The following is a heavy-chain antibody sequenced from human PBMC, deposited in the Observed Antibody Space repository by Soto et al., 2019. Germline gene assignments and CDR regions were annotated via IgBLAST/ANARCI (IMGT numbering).Heavy chain of an antibody. CDR3: ARDRPLRFLKWNSGYYFDY. V-gene: IGHV1-18*04. D-gene: IGHD3-3*01. CDR1: GYTFTSYG. Sequence: QVQLVQSGAEVKKPGASVKVSCKASGYTFTSYGISWVRQAPGQGLEWMGWISAYNGNTNYAQNLQGRVTMTTDTSTSTAYMELRSLRSDDTAVYYCARDRPLRFLKWNSGYYFDYWGQGTLVTASS. J-gene: IGHJ4*02. CDR2: ISAYNGNT.